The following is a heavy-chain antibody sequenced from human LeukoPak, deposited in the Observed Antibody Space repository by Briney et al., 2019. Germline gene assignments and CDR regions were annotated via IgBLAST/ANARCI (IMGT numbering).Heavy chain of an antibody. CDR3: ARESSGWSLDV. V-gene: IGHV3-11*04. CDR2: ISSRSSNK. D-gene: IGHD6-19*01. J-gene: IGHJ6*04. Sequence: AGGSLRLSCAASGFTFSNYYMSWIRQAPGKGLVWVSYISSRSSNKEYADSVKGRFTISRDNSKNSLFLQMNSLRAEDTAVYYCARESSGWSLDVWGKGTTVTISS. CDR1: GFTFSNYY.